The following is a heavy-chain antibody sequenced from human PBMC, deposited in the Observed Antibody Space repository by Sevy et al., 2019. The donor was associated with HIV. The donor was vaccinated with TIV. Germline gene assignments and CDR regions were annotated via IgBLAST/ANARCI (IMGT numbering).Heavy chain of an antibody. CDR1: GFTFSSYW. CDR3: ARVVPAGGIATIIAFDI. J-gene: IGHJ3*02. Sequence: GGSLRLSCAASGFTFSSYWMSWVRQAPGKGLEWVANIKQDGSEKYYVDSVKGRFPISRDNAKNSLYLQMNSLRAEDTAVYYLARVVPAGGIATIIAFDIWGQGTMVTVSS. D-gene: IGHD2-21*01. CDR2: IKQDGSEK. V-gene: IGHV3-7*01.